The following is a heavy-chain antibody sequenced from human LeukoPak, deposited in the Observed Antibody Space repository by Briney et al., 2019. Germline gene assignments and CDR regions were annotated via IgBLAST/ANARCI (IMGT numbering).Heavy chain of an antibody. CDR2: YYTSGST. D-gene: IGHD4-17*01. Sequence: SETLSLTCTVSGGSISNYYWNWIRQPAGKGLEWVGRYYTSGSTNYNPSLKSRLTMSLDTSKNQCSLRLSSVTAADTAVYYCARASDDFGDYGFDYWGQGTLVTVSS. CDR3: ARASDDFGDYGFDY. CDR1: GGSISNYY. J-gene: IGHJ4*02. V-gene: IGHV4-4*07.